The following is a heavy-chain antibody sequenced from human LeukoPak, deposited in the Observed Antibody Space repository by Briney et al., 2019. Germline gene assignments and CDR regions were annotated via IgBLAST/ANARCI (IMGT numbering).Heavy chain of an antibody. CDR2: ISDSGGST. CDR1: GFTFSSDA. J-gene: IGHJ3*02. Sequence: GGSLRLSCAASGFTFSSDAMSWVRQAPGKGLEWVSGISDSGGSTYYADSVKGRFTISRDNSKNTLYLQMNSLRAEDTAVYYCARDRRLLYFGELFHDAFDIWGQGTMVTVSS. CDR3: ARDRRLLYFGELFHDAFDI. D-gene: IGHD3-10*01. V-gene: IGHV3-23*01.